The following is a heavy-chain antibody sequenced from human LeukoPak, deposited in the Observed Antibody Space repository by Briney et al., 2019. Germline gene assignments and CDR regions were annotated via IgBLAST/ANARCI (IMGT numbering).Heavy chain of an antibody. CDR1: GFTFSSYS. V-gene: IGHV3-21*01. CDR3: ARGVGSAYYYYFDY. Sequence: GGPLRLSCTTSGFTFSSYSMNWVRQAPGKGLEWVSFISSSSSYIYYADSVKGRFTISRDNAKNSLYLQMSSLRAEDAAVYYCARGVGSAYYYYFDYWGQGTLVTVSS. D-gene: IGHD3-22*01. J-gene: IGHJ4*02. CDR2: ISSSSSYI.